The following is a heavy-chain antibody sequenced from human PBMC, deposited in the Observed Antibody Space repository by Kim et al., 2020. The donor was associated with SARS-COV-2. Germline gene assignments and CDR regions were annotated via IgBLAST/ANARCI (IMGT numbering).Heavy chain of an antibody. J-gene: IGHJ6*02. CDR2: IYSGGST. V-gene: IGHV3-53*01. CDR1: GFTVSSNY. Sequence: GGSLRLSCAASGFTVSSNYMSWVRQAPGKGLEWVSVIYSGGSTYYADSVKGRFTISRDNSKNTLYLQMNSLRAEDTAVYYCARESHSKFFGGPYYYGMDVWGQGTTVTVSS. D-gene: IGHD2-15*01. CDR3: ARESHSKFFGGPYYYGMDV.